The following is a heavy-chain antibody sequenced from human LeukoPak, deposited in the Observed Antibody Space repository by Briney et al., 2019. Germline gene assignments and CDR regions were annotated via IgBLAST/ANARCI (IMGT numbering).Heavy chain of an antibody. D-gene: IGHD7-27*01. CDR1: GFTFNTYT. V-gene: IGHV3-48*01. Sequence: GGSLRLSCAASGFTFNTYTMNWVRQAPGKGLEWVSYISGSSGIIDYADSVRGRFTIARDNAKNSLYLQMNSLRAEDTAVYYCARGPPNWGYDYWGQGTLVTVSS. J-gene: IGHJ4*02. CDR3: ARGPPNWGYDY. CDR2: ISGSSGII.